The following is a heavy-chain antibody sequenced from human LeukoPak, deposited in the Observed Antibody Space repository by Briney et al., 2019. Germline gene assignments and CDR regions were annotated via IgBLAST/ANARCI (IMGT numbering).Heavy chain of an antibody. V-gene: IGHV4-61*01. D-gene: IGHD5-18*01. J-gene: IGHJ6*02. CDR2: IYYSGST. Sequence: PSETLSLTCTVSGGSVSSGSYYWSWIRQPPGKGLGWIGYIYYSGSTNYNPSLKSRVTMSVDTSKNQFSLKLSSVTAADTAVYYCAREHSYGLYYYYYGMDVWGQGTTVTVSS. CDR1: GGSVSSGSYY. CDR3: AREHSYGLYYYYYGMDV.